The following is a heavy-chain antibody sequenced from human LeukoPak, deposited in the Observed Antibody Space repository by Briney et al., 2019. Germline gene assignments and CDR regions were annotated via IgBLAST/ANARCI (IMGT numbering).Heavy chain of an antibody. CDR3: ARGIAARPYDAFDI. V-gene: IGHV1-69*04. CDR1: GGTFSSNA. Sequence: SVKVSCKASGGTFSSNAISWVRKAPGQGLEWMGRIIPILGIANYAQKFQGRVTITADKSTSTAYMELSSLRSEDTAVYYCARGIAARPYDAFDIWGQGTMVTVSS. J-gene: IGHJ3*02. CDR2: IIPILGIA. D-gene: IGHD6-6*01.